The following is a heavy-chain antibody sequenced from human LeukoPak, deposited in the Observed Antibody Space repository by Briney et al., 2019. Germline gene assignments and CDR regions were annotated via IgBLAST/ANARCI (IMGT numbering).Heavy chain of an antibody. J-gene: IGHJ4*02. Sequence: GGSLRLSCAASGFSFSSYSMNWARQSPGKGLEWDSYISSSSSTISYADSVKGRFTISRDNAKNSLYLQMNSLRGEDTAVYYCAKLISPYDYWGQGTLVLVSS. D-gene: IGHD5-24*01. CDR1: GFSFSSYS. V-gene: IGHV3-48*01. CDR3: AKLISPYDY. CDR2: ISSSSSTI.